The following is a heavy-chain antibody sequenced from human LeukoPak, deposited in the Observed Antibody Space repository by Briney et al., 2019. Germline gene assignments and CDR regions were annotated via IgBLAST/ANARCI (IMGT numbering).Heavy chain of an antibody. Sequence: GESLKISCTGSGYSFTNYWIGWVRQMPGKGLEWMGNIYPGDSHTRYSPSFQGQVTISADKSISTAYLQWSSLKASDTAMYYCARHRGVAGGYYFDYWGQGTLVTVSS. D-gene: IGHD6-19*01. CDR3: ARHRGVAGGYYFDY. CDR1: GYSFTNYW. CDR2: IYPGDSHT. V-gene: IGHV5-51*01. J-gene: IGHJ4*02.